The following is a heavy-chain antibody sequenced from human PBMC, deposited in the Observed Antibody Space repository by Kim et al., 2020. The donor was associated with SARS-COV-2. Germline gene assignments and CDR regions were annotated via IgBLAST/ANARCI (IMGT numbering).Heavy chain of an antibody. Sequence: NTKDSQQFRCRVTITRDTTASTAYKELSSLRSEDTAVYYCARGSGWAFDYWGQGTLVTVAS. J-gene: IGHJ4*02. CDR3: ARGSGWAFDY. CDR2: NT. V-gene: IGHV1-3*01. D-gene: IGHD6-19*01.